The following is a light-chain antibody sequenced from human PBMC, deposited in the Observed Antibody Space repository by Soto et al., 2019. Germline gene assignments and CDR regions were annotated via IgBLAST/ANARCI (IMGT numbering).Light chain of an antibody. J-gene: IGLJ1*01. CDR3: AAWDDSLSGYV. CDR1: SSNIGSNY. V-gene: IGLV1-47*02. Sequence: QPVLTQPPSASGTPGQRVTISCSGSSSNIGSNYVYWYQQLPGTAPKLLLYSNNQRPSGVPDRFSGSKSGTSASLAISGLRSEDEADYYCAAWDDSLSGYVFGTGTKGTVL. CDR2: SNN.